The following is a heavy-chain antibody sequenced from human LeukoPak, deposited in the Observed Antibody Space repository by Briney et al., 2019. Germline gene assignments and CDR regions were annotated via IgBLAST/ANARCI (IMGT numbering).Heavy chain of an antibody. J-gene: IGHJ3*02. D-gene: IGHD3-3*01. CDR1: GGSISSYY. V-gene: IGHV4-4*07. Sequence: SETLSLTCTVSGGSISSYYWSWIRQPAGKGLEWTGRIYTSGSTNYNPSLKSRVTMSVDTSKNQFSLKLSSVTAADTAVYYCARDLYYDFWSGYYIRDAFDIWGQGTMVTVSS. CDR3: ARDLYYDFWSGYYIRDAFDI. CDR2: IYTSGST.